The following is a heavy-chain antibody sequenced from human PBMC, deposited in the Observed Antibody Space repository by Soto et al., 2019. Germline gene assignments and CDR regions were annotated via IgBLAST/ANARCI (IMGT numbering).Heavy chain of an antibody. Sequence: PGGSLRLCCAASGFTFGRYEMNWVRQAPGKGLEWDSYISSRGTNIYNADSLNSRFTIYRDNAKNSLFLQMNRQRVEDKAVYYCERPSDWPDYWGQGNPVNVSS. CDR3: ERPSDWPDY. D-gene: IGHD2-21*02. V-gene: IGHV3-48*03. J-gene: IGHJ4*02. CDR1: GFTFGRYE. CDR2: ISSRGTNI.